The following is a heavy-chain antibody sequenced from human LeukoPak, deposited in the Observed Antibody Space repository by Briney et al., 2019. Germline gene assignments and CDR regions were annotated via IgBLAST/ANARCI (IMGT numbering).Heavy chain of an antibody. V-gene: IGHV3-7*01. Sequence: PGGSLRLSCAISGFTITTSWMSWFRQAPGKGLEWVANIKQDGSEKYYVDSVKGRFTISRDNAENSLYLQMNSLRAEDTAVYYCARYYGSGIHLDYWGQGTLVTVSS. CDR1: GFTITTSW. CDR3: ARYYGSGIHLDY. CDR2: IKQDGSEK. D-gene: IGHD3-10*01. J-gene: IGHJ4*02.